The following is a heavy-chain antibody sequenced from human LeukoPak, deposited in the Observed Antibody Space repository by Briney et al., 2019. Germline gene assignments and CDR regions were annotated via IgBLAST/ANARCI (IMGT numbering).Heavy chain of an antibody. V-gene: IGHV1-69*13. Sequence: GASVKVSCKASGGTFSSYAISWVRQAPGQGLEWMGGIIPIFGTANYAQKFQGRVTITADESTSTAYMELSSLRSEDTAVYYCARVLFRFWSGYYMGYWGQGTLVTVSS. D-gene: IGHD3-3*01. J-gene: IGHJ4*02. CDR1: GGTFSSYA. CDR2: IIPIFGTA. CDR3: ARVLFRFWSGYYMGY.